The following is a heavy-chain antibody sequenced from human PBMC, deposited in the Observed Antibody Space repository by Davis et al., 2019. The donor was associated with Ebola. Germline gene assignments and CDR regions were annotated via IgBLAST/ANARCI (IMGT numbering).Heavy chain of an antibody. CDR3: ARGTGTGYNSGWYVY. CDR2: IIPIFGTA. D-gene: IGHD6-19*01. V-gene: IGHV1-69*06. J-gene: IGHJ4*02. Sequence: SVKVSCKASGGTFSSYAISWVRQAPGQGLEWMGGIIPIFGTANYAQKFQGRVTITADKSTSTAYMELSSLRSEDTAVYYCARGTGTGYNSGWYVYWGQGTLVTVSS. CDR1: GGTFSSYA.